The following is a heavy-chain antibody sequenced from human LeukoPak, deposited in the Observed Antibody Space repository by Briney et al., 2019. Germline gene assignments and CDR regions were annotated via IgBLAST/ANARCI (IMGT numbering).Heavy chain of an antibody. CDR3: ARAGSGDAFDI. CDR1: GGSISSHY. V-gene: IGHV4-59*11. CDR2: IYYSGST. J-gene: IGHJ3*02. Sequence: SETRSLACSVSGGSISSHYWSWIRQPPGKGLEWIGSIYYSGSTNYNPSLKSRVTISVDTSKNQFSLKLSSVTAADTAVYYCARAGSGDAFDIWGQGTMVTVSS. D-gene: IGHD3-3*01.